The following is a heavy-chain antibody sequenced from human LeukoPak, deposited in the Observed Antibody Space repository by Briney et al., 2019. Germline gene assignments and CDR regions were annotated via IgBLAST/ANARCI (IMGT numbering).Heavy chain of an antibody. V-gene: IGHV3-74*01. CDR3: ARGSQWLDYYMDV. CDR2: INSDGSST. J-gene: IGHJ6*03. D-gene: IGHD6-19*01. Sequence: GGSLRLSCVASGFTFSYYWMHWVRQAPGKGLVWVTRINSDGSSTTYADSVKGRFIISRGNAKNTVYLQMNSLRAEDTAVYYCARGSQWLDYYMDVWGKGTTVTVSS. CDR1: GFTFSYYW.